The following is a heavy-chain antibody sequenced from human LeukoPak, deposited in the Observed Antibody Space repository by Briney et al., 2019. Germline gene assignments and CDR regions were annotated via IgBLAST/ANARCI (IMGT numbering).Heavy chain of an antibody. J-gene: IGHJ4*02. CDR1: GGSISSYY. CDR3: ARGLKSGRHFDY. D-gene: IGHD1-26*01. CDR2: INHSGST. V-gene: IGHV4-34*01. Sequence: SETLSLTCTVSGGSISSYYWSWIRQPPGKGLEWIGEINHSGSTNYNPSLKSRVTISVDTSKNQLSLKLSSVTAADTAVYYCARGLKSGRHFDYWGQGALVTVSS.